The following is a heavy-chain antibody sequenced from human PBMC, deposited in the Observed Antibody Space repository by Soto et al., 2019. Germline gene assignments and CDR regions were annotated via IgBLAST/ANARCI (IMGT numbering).Heavy chain of an antibody. CDR3: ARQYIRYANGRPFDY. CDR1: GGSISSSSYY. CDR2: IYYSGST. V-gene: IGHV4-39*01. D-gene: IGHD3-9*01. J-gene: IGHJ4*02. Sequence: SETLSLTCTVSGGSISSSSYYWGWIRQPPGKGLEWIGSIYYSGSTYYNPSLKSRVTISVDTSKNQFSLKLSSVTAADTAVYYCARQYIRYANGRPFDYWGQGTLVTVSS.